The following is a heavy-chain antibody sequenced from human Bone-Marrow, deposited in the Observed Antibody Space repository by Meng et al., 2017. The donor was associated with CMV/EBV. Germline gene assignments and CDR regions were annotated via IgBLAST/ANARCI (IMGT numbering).Heavy chain of an antibody. CDR3: ARAVPAAMNNWFDP. Sequence: GESLKISWAASGFTFDDYGMSWVRQAPGKGLEWVSGINWNGGSTGYADSVKGRFTISRDNAKNSLYLQMNSLRAEDTALYYCARAVPAAMNNWFDPWGQGTLVTV. CDR1: GFTFDDYG. CDR2: INWNGGST. J-gene: IGHJ5*02. V-gene: IGHV3-20*04. D-gene: IGHD2-2*01.